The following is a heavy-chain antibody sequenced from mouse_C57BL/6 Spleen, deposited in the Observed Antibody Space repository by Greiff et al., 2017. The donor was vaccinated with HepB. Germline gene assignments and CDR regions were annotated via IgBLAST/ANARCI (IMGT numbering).Heavy chain of an antibody. D-gene: IGHD1-1*01. CDR3: ARGSSPFAY. V-gene: IGHV5-4*03. J-gene: IGHJ3*01. CDR2: ISDGGSYT. CDR1: GFTFSSYA. Sequence: EVKLVESGGGLVKPGGSLKLSCAASGFTFSSYAMSWVRQTPEKRLEWVATISDGGSYTYYPDNVKGRVTISRDNAKNNLYLQMSHLKSEDTAMYYCARGSSPFAYWGQGTLVTVSA.